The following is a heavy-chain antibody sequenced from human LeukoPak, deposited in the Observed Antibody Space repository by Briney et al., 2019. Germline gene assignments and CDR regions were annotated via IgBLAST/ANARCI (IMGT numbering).Heavy chain of an antibody. Sequence: PGGSLRLSCVASGFTFWSHGMIWVRQAPGKGLEWLSYISPRSETKNYADSVKDRFTISRDDGENSVSLHMNSLRLEDTAVYYCVRVRGPTVNTMYYDLWGQGTLVTVSS. CDR2: ISPRSETK. V-gene: IGHV3-48*01. CDR3: VRVRGPTVNTMYYDL. J-gene: IGHJ4*02. D-gene: IGHD4-11*01. CDR1: GFTFWSHG.